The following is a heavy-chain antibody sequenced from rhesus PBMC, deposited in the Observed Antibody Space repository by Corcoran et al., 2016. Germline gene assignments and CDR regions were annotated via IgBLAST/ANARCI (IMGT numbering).Heavy chain of an antibody. CDR2: IYGGSGST. D-gene: IGHD6-25*01. CDR1: GGSISSSNW. V-gene: IGHV4-93*01. J-gene: IGHJ4*01. CDR3: ARRVMAAASFDY. Sequence: QLQLQESGPGLVKPSATLSLTCAVSGGSISSSNWWSWIRQSPGKGLDWMWSIYGGSGSTRYNPSHNGRVTISTDTSKNQFSLKLRSGTAADTAVYYWARRVMAAASFDYWGQGVLVTVSS.